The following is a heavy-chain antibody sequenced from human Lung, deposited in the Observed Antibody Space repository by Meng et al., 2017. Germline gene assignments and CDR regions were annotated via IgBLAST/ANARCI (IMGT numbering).Heavy chain of an antibody. J-gene: IGHJ6*02. CDR1: GFTFSDYY. Sequence: GESLKISCAASGFTFSDYYMSWIRQAPGKGLEWVSYISSSGSTIYYADSVKGRFTISRDNAKNSLYLQMNSLRAEDTAVYYCAREAYDFWSGYYGYYYYYGMDVWGHGTTVTVSS. CDR3: AREAYDFWSGYYGYYYYYGMDV. CDR2: ISSSGSTI. V-gene: IGHV3-11*01. D-gene: IGHD3-3*01.